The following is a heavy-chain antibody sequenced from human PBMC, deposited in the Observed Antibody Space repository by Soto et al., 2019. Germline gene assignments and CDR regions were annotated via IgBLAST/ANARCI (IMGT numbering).Heavy chain of an antibody. D-gene: IGHD5-18*01. V-gene: IGHV4-59*01. CDR3: ARSGYSYGNFDY. J-gene: IGHJ4*02. Sequence: SETLSLTCTVSGGSISSYYWSWIRQPPGKGLEWIGYIYYSGSTNYNPSLKSRVTISVDTSKNQFSLKLSSVTAADTAVYYCARSGYSYGNFDYWGQGTLVTVSS. CDR1: GGSISSYY. CDR2: IYYSGST.